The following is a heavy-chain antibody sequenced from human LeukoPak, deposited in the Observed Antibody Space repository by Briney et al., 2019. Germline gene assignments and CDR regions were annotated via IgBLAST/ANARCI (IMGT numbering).Heavy chain of an antibody. J-gene: IGHJ4*02. Sequence: PGESLRLSCAASEFTFSNYAMTWVRQAPGKGLEWVSSITGSGVSTFFADSVRGRFTISRDNSKNTLYLQMDSLRAEDTALYYCAKDLRGASCFWGQGTLVTVSS. V-gene: IGHV3-23*01. D-gene: IGHD2-2*01. CDR2: ITGSGVST. CDR3: AKDLRGASCF. CDR1: EFTFSNYA.